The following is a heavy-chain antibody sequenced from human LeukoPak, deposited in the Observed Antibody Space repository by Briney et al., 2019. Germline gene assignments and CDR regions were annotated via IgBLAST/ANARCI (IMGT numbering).Heavy chain of an antibody. D-gene: IGHD3-10*01. CDR1: GFTFDDYG. Sequence: GGSLRLSCAASGFTFDDYGMGWVRQAPGKGLEWVSDINWNGGSIDYADSVKGRFTISRDNAKNFLYLQMNSLRAEDTALYYCARVKWGSPGEAFDIWGQGTMVTVSS. J-gene: IGHJ3*02. CDR3: ARVKWGSPGEAFDI. CDR2: INWNGGSI. V-gene: IGHV3-20*04.